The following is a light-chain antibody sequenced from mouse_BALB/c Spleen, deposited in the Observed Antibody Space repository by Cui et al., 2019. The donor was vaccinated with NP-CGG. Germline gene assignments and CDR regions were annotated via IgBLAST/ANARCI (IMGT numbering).Light chain of an antibody. CDR3: ALWYSNHWV. CDR2: GTN. CDR1: MGAVTTSNY. J-gene: IGLJ1*01. Sequence: QAVVTQESALTPYPDETVTLTCRSSMGAVTTSNYANWVQEKPDHLFTGLIGGTNNRAPGVPARFSGSLIGDKAALTITGAQTEDEKIYFCALWYSNHWVFGGGTKLTVL. V-gene: IGLV1*01.